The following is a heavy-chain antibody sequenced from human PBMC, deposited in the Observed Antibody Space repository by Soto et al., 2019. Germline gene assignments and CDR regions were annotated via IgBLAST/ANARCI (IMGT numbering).Heavy chain of an antibody. V-gene: IGHV1-46*03. J-gene: IGHJ5*02. CDR2: INPSGGST. Sequence: ASVKVSCKASGYTFTSYYMHWVRQAPGQGLEWMGIINPSGGSTSYAQKFQGRVTMTRDTSTSTVYMELSSLRSEDTAVYYCARPGYSSGWIHWFDPWGQGTLVTVSS. D-gene: IGHD6-19*01. CDR1: GYTFTSYY. CDR3: ARPGYSSGWIHWFDP.